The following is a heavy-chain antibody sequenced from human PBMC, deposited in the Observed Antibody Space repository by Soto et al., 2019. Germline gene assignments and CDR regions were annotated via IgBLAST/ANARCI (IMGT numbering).Heavy chain of an antibody. V-gene: IGHV5-10-1*01. CDR1: GGTCTGHG. Sequence: GEPQKISCRGAGGTCTGHGVSWVRPLPGKGLEWMGRIDPSDSYTDYSPTVQGHVTMSADKSINTAYLQWSSLQASDTAVYYCTRHTGYDSSLDYWGQGTLVTVSS. J-gene: IGHJ4*02. CDR2: IDPSDSYT. D-gene: IGHD5-12*01. CDR3: TRHTGYDSSLDY.